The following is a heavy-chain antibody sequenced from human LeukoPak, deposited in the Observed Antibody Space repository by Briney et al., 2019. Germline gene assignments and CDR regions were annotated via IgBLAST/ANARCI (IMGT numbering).Heavy chain of an antibody. CDR2: IDHSGRT. CDR3: ARKSIAVAGRKPYDY. V-gene: IGHV4-34*01. D-gene: IGHD6-13*01. Sequence: SETLSLTCAVYGGSFSGYYWSWIRQPPGKGLEWIGEIDHSGRTNSNPSLKSRVTISADMSKNQFSLRLSSVTAADTAVYYCARKSIAVAGRKPYDYWDQGTLVTVSS. CDR1: GGSFSGYY. J-gene: IGHJ4*02.